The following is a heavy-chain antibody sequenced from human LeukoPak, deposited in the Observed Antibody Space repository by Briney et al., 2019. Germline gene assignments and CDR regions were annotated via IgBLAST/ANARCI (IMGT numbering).Heavy chain of an antibody. V-gene: IGHV3-64D*06. J-gene: IGHJ4*02. CDR1: GFTSSRNT. D-gene: IGHD3-10*01. CDR3: VKDLSGTYSFDY. Sequence: PGGSLRLSCSASGFTSSRNTMHWVRQAPGKGLEYVSGTTDTGGSTYYAYSVKGRFTISRDNSKKTLYLQVNSLRVEDTAVYYCVKDLSGTYSFDYWGQGTLVTVSS. CDR2: TTDTGGST.